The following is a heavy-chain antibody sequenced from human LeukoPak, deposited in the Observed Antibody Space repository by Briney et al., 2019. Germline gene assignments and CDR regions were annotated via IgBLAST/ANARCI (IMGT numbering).Heavy chain of an antibody. J-gene: IGHJ4*02. V-gene: IGHV5-51*01. CDR2: IYPGDSDT. Sequence: GESLKISCKGSGYSFTSYWIGWVRQMPGKGLEWMGIIYPGDSDTRYGPSLQGQVTISADKSISTAYLQWSSLKASDTAMYYCARSGCSSTSCYTGFDYWGQGTLVTVSS. D-gene: IGHD2-2*02. CDR3: ARSGCSSTSCYTGFDY. CDR1: GYSFTSYW.